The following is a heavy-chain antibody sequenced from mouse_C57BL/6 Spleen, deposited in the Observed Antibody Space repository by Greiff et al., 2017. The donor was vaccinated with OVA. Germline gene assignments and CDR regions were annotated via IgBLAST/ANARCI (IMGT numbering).Heavy chain of an antibody. Sequence: QVQLQQPGAELVRPGSSVKLSCKASGYTFTSYWMDWVKQRPGQGLEWIGNIYPSDSETHYNQKFKDKATLTVDKSSSTAYMQRSSLTSEDSAVYYCARSYDYDEYFDVWGTGTTVTVSS. CDR3: ARSYDYDEYFDV. CDR1: GYTFTSYW. D-gene: IGHD2-4*01. V-gene: IGHV1-61*01. CDR2: IYPSDSET. J-gene: IGHJ1*03.